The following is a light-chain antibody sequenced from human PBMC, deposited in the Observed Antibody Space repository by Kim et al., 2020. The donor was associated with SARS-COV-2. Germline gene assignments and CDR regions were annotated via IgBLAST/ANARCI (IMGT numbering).Light chain of an antibody. CDR3: QQYYSTPPS. V-gene: IGKV4-1*01. Sequence: RATLNCKSSQTVLYNSNNKNYLAWYQQKPAQAPKLLIYWASIRESGVSDRFSGSGSETDFTLTISSLQAEDVAVYYCQQYYSTPPSFGQGTTLEI. CDR2: WAS. CDR1: QTVLYNSNNKNY. J-gene: IGKJ2*03.